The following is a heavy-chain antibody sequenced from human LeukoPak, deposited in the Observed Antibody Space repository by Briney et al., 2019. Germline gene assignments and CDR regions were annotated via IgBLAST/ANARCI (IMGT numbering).Heavy chain of an antibody. CDR1: GGSISSYY. CDR2: IYYSGST. D-gene: IGHD4-23*01. Sequence: SETLSLTCTVSGGSISSYYWSWIRQPPGKGLEWIGYIYYSGSTNYNPSLKSRVTISVDTSKNQFSLKLSFVTAADTAVYYCARDPGLSTTVVTAGYYYYGMDVWGQGTTVTVSS. CDR3: ARDPGLSTTVVTAGYYYYGMDV. J-gene: IGHJ6*02. V-gene: IGHV4-59*01.